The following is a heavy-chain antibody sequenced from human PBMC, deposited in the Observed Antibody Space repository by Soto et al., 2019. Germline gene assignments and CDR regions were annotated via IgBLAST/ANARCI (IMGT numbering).Heavy chain of an antibody. J-gene: IGHJ4*02. CDR2: IYYPGST. D-gene: IGHD2-21*01. CDR1: GGSISSDGYY. Sequence: QVQLQESGPGLVKPSQPLSLTCTVSGGSISSDGYYWTWIRQRPGKGLQWLGYIYYPGSTYYNPSLKSRATISGDSSKNHFSLTLTSVTAADTAVYYGAGWGVGVFSGDCYNFWGQGSLVIVSS. CDR3: AGWGVGVFSGDCYNF. V-gene: IGHV4-31*03.